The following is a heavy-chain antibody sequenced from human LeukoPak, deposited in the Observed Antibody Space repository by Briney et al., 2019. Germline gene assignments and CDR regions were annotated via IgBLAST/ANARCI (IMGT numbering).Heavy chain of an antibody. CDR2: ISGSAVIT. D-gene: IGHD3-3*01. Sequence: PGGSLRLSCAAPGLTFINFGMTWVRQAPGKGLEWVSAISGSAVITFYADSAKGRFTISRDNSKNTLYLQMNSLRAEDTALYYCAKSRLSGINDAFDIWGQGTMVTVSS. V-gene: IGHV3-23*01. CDR3: AKSRLSGINDAFDI. J-gene: IGHJ3*02. CDR1: GLTFINFG.